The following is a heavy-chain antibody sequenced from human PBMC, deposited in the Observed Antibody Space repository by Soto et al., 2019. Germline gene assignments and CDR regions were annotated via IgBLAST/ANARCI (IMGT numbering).Heavy chain of an antibody. Sequence: EVQLVESGGGLVQPGGSLRLSCAASGFTVTNYFMTWVRQAPGKGLEWVSVISSGGGTYYAASVKGRFTISRDNSKNTLYLQMNTLRAEDTAVYYCARDEFGGAYDFWHGGQGTLVTVSS. J-gene: IGHJ4*02. V-gene: IGHV3-66*01. CDR1: GFTVTNYF. CDR2: ISSGGGT. CDR3: ARDEFGGAYDFWH. D-gene: IGHD3-3*01.